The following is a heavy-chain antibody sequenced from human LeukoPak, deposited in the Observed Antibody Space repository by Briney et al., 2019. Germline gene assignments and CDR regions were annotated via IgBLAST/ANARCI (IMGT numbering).Heavy chain of an antibody. Sequence: ASVNVSFKSSGFTYNTYYLYWMRQAPGQGLEWMGWVRLRDGGAIYAQRFQDRFIMTTHPSTNTASMELRSLTSDGKAVYFWSRAEWVGSGHAGFYSDYWGQGTLVTVSS. CDR2: VRLRDGGA. D-gene: IGHD5-12*01. V-gene: IGHV1-2*02. CDR3: SRAEWVGSGHAGFYSDY. J-gene: IGHJ4*02. CDR1: GFTYNTYY.